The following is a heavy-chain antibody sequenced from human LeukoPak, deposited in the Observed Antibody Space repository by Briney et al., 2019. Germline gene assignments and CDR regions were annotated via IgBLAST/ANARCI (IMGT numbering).Heavy chain of an antibody. J-gene: IGHJ3*02. Sequence: GESLKISCKGSGYSFTSYRIGWVRQMPGKGLEWMGIIYPGDSDTRYSPSFQGQVTVSADKSISTAYLQWSSLKASDTAMYYCVRTDSPISEDAFGIWGRGTMVTVSS. CDR3: VRTDSPISEDAFGI. D-gene: IGHD3-22*01. CDR1: GYSFTSYR. CDR2: IYPGDSDT. V-gene: IGHV5-51*01.